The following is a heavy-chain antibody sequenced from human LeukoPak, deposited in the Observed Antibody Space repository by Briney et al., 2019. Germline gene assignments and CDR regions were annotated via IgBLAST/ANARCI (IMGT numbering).Heavy chain of an antibody. Sequence: GASVKVSCKASGYTFTSYYMHWVRRAPGQGLEWMGIINPSGGSTSYAQKFQGRVTMTRDTSTSTVYMELSSLRSEDTAVYYCARDREVGARRDAFDIWGQGTMVTVSS. J-gene: IGHJ3*02. D-gene: IGHD1-26*01. V-gene: IGHV1-46*01. CDR2: INPSGGST. CDR1: GYTFTSYY. CDR3: ARDREVGARRDAFDI.